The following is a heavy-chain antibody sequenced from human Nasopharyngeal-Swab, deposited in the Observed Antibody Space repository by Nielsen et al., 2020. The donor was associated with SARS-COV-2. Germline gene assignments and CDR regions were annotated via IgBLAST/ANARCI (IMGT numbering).Heavy chain of an antibody. J-gene: IGHJ6*02. CDR2: ISSSSSYI. CDR3: ARVSGTQSIYYYYGMDV. D-gene: IGHD1-1*01. Sequence: GESLKISCAASGFTFSSYSMNWVRQALGKGLEWVSSISSSSSYIYYADSVKGRFTISRDNAKNSLYLQMNSLRAEDTAVYYCARVSGTQSIYYYYGMDVWGQGTTVTVSS. CDR1: GFTFSSYS. V-gene: IGHV3-21*01.